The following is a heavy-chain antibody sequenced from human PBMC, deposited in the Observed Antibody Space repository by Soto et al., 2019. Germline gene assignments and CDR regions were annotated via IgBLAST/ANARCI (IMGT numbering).Heavy chain of an antibody. Sequence: SGPTLVNPTQTLTLTCTFSGFSLSTSGVGVGWIRQPPGKALEWLALIYWDDDKRYSPSLKSRLTITKDTSKNQVVLTMTNMNPVDTTPYYCAPSPSDLELRCCPPTPQYCFDYWGQGTLVTVSS. CDR2: IYWDDDK. V-gene: IGHV2-5*02. J-gene: IGHJ4*02. CDR1: GFSLSTSGVG. CDR3: APSPSDLELRCCPPTPQYCFDY. D-gene: IGHD1-26*01.